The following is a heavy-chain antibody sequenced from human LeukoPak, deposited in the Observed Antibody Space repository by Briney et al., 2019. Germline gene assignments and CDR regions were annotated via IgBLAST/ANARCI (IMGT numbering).Heavy chain of an antibody. Sequence: GASVTVSCKTSGYTFADYFIQWVRQAPGHGLEWMGRINAKSGCTEYEQKFQGRVTMTRDTSISTAYVEVNWLISDDTAIYYCARDVSSTPNWEFDYWGQGTLVTVSS. D-gene: IGHD1-26*01. V-gene: IGHV1-2*06. CDR1: GYTFADYF. CDR3: ARDVSSTPNWEFDY. CDR2: INAKSGCT. J-gene: IGHJ4*02.